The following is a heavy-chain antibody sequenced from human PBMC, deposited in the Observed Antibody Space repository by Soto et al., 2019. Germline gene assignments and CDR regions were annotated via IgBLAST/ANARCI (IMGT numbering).Heavy chain of an antibody. V-gene: IGHV1-18*01. J-gene: IGHJ4*02. CDR2: ISAYNGNT. CDR1: GYTFTSYG. CDR3: ARMLKQQLVFDY. D-gene: IGHD6-13*01. Sequence: ASVQVSCKASGYTFTSYGISWVRQAPGQGLEWMGWISAYNGNTNYAQKLQGRVTMTTDTSTSTAYMELRSLRSDDTAVYYCARMLKQQLVFDYWGQGTLVTVSS.